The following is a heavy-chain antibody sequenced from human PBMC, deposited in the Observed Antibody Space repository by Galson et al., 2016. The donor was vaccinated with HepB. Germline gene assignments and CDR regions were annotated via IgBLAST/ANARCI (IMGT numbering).Heavy chain of an antibody. J-gene: IGHJ6*04. CDR2: ISRSGDST. D-gene: IGHD1-26*01. Sequence: SLRLSCAASGFTFRNYGVTWVRQAPGKGLEVVSSISRSGDSTDYADSVKGRFTISRDNSKNTLSLQMNSLTADYTAIYYCVQGSTAPAVWGKGTTVTVSS. V-gene: IGHV3-23*01. CDR3: VQGSTAPAV. CDR1: GFTFRNYG.